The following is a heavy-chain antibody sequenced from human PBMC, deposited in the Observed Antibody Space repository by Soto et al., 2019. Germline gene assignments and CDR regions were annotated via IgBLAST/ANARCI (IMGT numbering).Heavy chain of an antibody. V-gene: IGHV4-4*02. CDR1: SGSISSGNW. Sequence: QVQLQESGPGLVKPSGTLSLTCSVSSGSISSGNWWSWVRQSPEKGLEWIGEIFHSGSTNYNPSLKSRVTMAVDKSKNQFSLKLSSVTAADTAVYYCARDQQYWSDNNCHYYFDYWGQGTLVTVSS. CDR2: IFHSGST. D-gene: IGHD3-10*01. J-gene: IGHJ4*02. CDR3: ARDQQYWSDNNCHYYFDY.